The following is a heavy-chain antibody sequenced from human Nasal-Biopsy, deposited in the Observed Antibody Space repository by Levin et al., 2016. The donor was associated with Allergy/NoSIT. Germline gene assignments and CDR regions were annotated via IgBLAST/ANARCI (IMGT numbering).Heavy chain of an antibody. CDR3: AKDMATCGGDCYWRGMDV. D-gene: IGHD2-21*01. J-gene: IGHJ6*02. CDR2: ISGNGANA. CDR1: GFTFNTYA. V-gene: IGHV3-23*01. Sequence: GESLKISCAASGFTFNTYAINWVRQAPGKGLQWVSAISGNGANAFYADSVKGRFTISRDNSKNTLYLQMNSLRVEDTAVYYCAKDMATCGGDCYWRGMDVWGQGTTVTVSS.